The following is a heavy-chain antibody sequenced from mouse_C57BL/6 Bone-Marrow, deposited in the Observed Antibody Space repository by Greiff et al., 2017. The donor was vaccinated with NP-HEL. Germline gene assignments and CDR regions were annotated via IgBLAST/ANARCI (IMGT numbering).Heavy chain of an antibody. CDR2: IWPGGGT. V-gene: IGHV2-9-1*01. J-gene: IGHJ4*01. CDR3: ARKGYDGYYYAMDY. D-gene: IGHD2-3*01. Sequence: QVQLKESGPGLVAPSTSLSITCTVSGFSLTSYAISWVRQPPGKGLEWLGVIWPGGGTNYNSALKSRLSISKDNSKSQVFLKMNRLQTDDTARYYCARKGYDGYYYAMDYWGQGTSVTVSS. CDR1: GFSLTSYA.